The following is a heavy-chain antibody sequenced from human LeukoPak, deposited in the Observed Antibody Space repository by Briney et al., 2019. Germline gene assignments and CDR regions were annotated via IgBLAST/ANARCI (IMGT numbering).Heavy chain of an antibody. V-gene: IGHV4-38-2*02. Sequence: SETLSLTCTVSGYSISSGYYWGWIRQPPGKGLEWIGSIYHSGSTYYNPSLKSRVTISVDTSKNQFSLKLSSVTAADTAVYYCARQAPHNWFDPWGQGTLVTVSS. CDR2: IYHSGST. CDR1: GYSISSGYY. J-gene: IGHJ5*02. CDR3: ARQAPHNWFDP.